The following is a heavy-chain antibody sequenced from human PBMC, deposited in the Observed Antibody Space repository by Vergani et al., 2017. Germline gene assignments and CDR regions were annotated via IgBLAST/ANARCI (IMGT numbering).Heavy chain of an antibody. CDR2: IASSDTTV. V-gene: IGHV3-11*04. CDR3: ARDYLDFSGSGSPYYFDH. Sequence: QVQLVESGGGLVKPAGSLRLSCTASGFFFSDYYMSWLRQAPGKGLEWISYIASSDTTVYYADSVKGRFTISRDNAKNSLYLEMNSLRAEDTAVYYCARDYLDFSGSGSPYYFDHWGQGTQVTVSS. J-gene: IGHJ4*02. D-gene: IGHD3-10*01. CDR1: GFFFSDYY.